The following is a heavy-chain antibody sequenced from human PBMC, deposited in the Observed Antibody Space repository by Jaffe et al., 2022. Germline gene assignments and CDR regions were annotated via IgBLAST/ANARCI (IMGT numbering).Heavy chain of an antibody. D-gene: IGHD3-9*01. V-gene: IGHV1-2*02. CDR2: INPNSGGT. J-gene: IGHJ1*01. Sequence: QVQMVQSGAEVKKPGASVKVSCKASGYTFTDYVIHWMRQAPGQGLEWMGWINPNSGGTVYAPKFQGRLTMTSEASISTVNMELSSLRSDDTAVYYCGRPYFDRRASLNDFFQEWGQGTLVTVSS. CDR3: GRPYFDRRASLNDFFQE. CDR1: GYTFTDYV.